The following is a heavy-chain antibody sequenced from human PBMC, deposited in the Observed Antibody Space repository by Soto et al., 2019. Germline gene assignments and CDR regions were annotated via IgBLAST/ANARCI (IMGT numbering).Heavy chain of an antibody. Sequence: ASVKVSCKASGYTFTSYGISWVRQAPGQGLEWMGWISAYNGNINYAQKLQGRVTMTTDTSTSTAYMELRSLRSDDTAVYYCARVLGQLQQQLAPDYWGQGTLVTVSS. CDR3: ARVLGQLQQQLAPDY. J-gene: IGHJ4*02. CDR2: ISAYNGNI. V-gene: IGHV1-18*04. D-gene: IGHD6-13*01. CDR1: GYTFTSYG.